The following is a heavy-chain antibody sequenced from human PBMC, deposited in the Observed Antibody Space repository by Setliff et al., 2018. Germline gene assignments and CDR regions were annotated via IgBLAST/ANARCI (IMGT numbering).Heavy chain of an antibody. Sequence: ETLSLTCTVSGASITTSNSYWGWIRQPPGKGLEWIAHIYYSGNTFYNPSLGSRLTISGDTSKNQFSLKLSSVTAADTAVYYCARRIVGAVDGFDIWGQGAMVTVSS. V-gene: IGHV4-39*01. J-gene: IGHJ3*02. D-gene: IGHD1-26*01. CDR3: ARRIVGAVDGFDI. CDR1: GASITTSNSY. CDR2: IYYSGNT.